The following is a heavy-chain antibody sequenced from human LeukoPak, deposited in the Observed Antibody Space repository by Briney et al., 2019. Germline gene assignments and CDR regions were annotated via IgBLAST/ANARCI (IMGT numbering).Heavy chain of an antibody. V-gene: IGHV1-46*01. CDR1: GYTFTSYY. CDR3: AREGYGSGSYYNLPFDY. J-gene: IGHJ4*02. Sequence: ASVKVSCKASGYTFTSYYMHWVRQAPGQGLEWMGIINPSGGSTSYAQKFQGRVTMTRDTSTSTVYMELSSLRSEDTAVYYCAREGYGSGSYYNLPFDYCGQGTLVTVSS. CDR2: INPSGGST. D-gene: IGHD3-10*01.